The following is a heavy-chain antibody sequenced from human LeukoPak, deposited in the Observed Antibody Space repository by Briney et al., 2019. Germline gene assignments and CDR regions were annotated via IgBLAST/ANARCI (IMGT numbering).Heavy chain of an antibody. CDR2: INPHSGGT. J-gene: IGHJ3*01. D-gene: IGHD3-10*01. CDR3: AKCVLHYYTGGFDL. V-gene: IGHV1-2*02. CDR1: GFTFSAYY. Sequence: GASVKVSCKASGFTFSAYYMHWVRQAPGQGLEWMGWINPHSGGTNHAQKFQDRVTMTRDTSVTTDYLELSRLRSDDTAVYYCAKCVLHYYTGGFDLWGQGTMVTVSS.